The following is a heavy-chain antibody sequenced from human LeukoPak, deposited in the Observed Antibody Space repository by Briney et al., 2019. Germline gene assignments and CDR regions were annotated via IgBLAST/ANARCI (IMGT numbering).Heavy chain of an antibody. CDR2: IKSKTDGGTT. CDR1: GFTFSNAW. Sequence: GGSLRLSCAVSGFTFSNAWMSWVRQAPGKGLEWVGRIKSKTDGGTTDYAAPVKGRFTISRDDSKNTLYLQMNSLKIEDTALYYCTTDLGSHSTSCNPYYFYYMGVGGKWNTVTVSS. CDR3: TTDLGSHSTSCNPYYFYYMGV. J-gene: IGHJ6*03. D-gene: IGHD2-2*01. V-gene: IGHV3-15*01.